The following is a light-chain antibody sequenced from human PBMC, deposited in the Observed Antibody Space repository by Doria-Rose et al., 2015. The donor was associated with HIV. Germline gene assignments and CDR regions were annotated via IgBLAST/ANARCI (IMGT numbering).Light chain of an antibody. CDR3: QQYYDTPS. Sequence: DIQVTQSPESLGMSLGQRAILNCTSNPRLLYTSTHYLAWYQQKPGQPPKLLIYWASTRQSGVPARFSGSGSGTDFTLTISSLEAEDVAVYYCQQYYDTPSFGPGTTVDIK. V-gene: IGKV4-1*01. CDR2: WAS. CDR1: PRLLYTSTHY. J-gene: IGKJ3*01.